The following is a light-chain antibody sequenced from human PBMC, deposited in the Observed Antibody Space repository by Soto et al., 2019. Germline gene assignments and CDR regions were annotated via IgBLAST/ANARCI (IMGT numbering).Light chain of an antibody. CDR1: QSVSSSY. J-gene: IGKJ5*01. CDR3: QQYGSAPPVT. Sequence: EIVLTQSPGTLSLSPGERATLSCRASQSVSSSYLAWYQQQPGQAPRLLIYGASGRATGIPARFSGSGSGTDFTLTISRLEPEDVSVYYCQQYGSAPPVTFGQGTRLEIK. CDR2: GAS. V-gene: IGKV3-20*01.